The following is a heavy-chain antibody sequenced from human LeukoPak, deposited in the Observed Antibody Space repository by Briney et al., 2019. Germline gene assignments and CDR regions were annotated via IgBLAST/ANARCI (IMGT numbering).Heavy chain of an antibody. CDR3: ARLDIVSILFDS. Sequence: ASVKVSCKASGYIFTSYNMYWVRQAPGQGLEWMGIINSSGGSTNYAQKFQGRVTMTRDMSTSTVYMELSSLRSEDTAVYYCARLDIVSILFDSWGQGTLVTVSS. D-gene: IGHD5/OR15-5a*01. J-gene: IGHJ4*02. CDR1: GYIFTSYN. CDR2: INSSGGST. V-gene: IGHV1-46*01.